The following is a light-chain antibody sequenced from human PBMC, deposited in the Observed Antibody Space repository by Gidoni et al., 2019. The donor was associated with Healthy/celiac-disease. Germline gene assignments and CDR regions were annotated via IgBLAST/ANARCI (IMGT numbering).Light chain of an antibody. V-gene: IGKV3-15*01. Sequence: EVVMPQSPATLSVSPGETATPSCRTSQSVSSNLAWYQQKPGQAPRLLIYGASTRATGIPARFSGSGSGTEFTLIISSMQSEDFAVYYCQQYNNWPTLTFGGGTKVEIK. J-gene: IGKJ4*01. CDR3: QQYNNWPTLT. CDR2: GAS. CDR1: QSVSSN.